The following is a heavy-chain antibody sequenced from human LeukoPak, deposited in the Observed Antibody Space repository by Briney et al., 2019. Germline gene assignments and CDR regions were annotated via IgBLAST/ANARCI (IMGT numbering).Heavy chain of an antibody. CDR2: IGGDGCSA. Sequence: PGGCLGLSCSASGFAFTGHAMHWVRQAPGKGLEYVAGIGGDGCSAFYADSMSDRVTISRDNSKSTVHLQMTSLRGEDTAVYYCVRDVDYYASGSYLGYFDYWGQGTLVSVSS. CDR3: VRDVDYYASGSYLGYFDY. V-gene: IGHV3-64D*06. CDR1: GFAFTGHA. J-gene: IGHJ4*02. D-gene: IGHD3-10*01.